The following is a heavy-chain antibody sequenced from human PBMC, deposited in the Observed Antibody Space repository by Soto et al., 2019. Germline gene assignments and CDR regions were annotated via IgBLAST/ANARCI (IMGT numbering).Heavy chain of an antibody. CDR2: INPSGGST. Sequence: GXSLKVSCKASGYTFTSYYMHWVRQAPGQGLEWMGIINPSGGSTSYAQKFQGRVTMTRDTSTSTVYMELSSLRSEDTAVYYCARDEIVGAPFDYWGQGTLVTVSS. CDR3: ARDEIVGAPFDY. D-gene: IGHD1-26*01. V-gene: IGHV1-46*01. J-gene: IGHJ4*02. CDR1: GYTFTSYY.